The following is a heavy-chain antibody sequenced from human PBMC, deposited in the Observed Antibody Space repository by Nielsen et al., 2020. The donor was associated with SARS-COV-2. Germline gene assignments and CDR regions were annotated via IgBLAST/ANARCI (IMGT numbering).Heavy chain of an antibody. CDR2: ISAYNGNT. CDR3: ARERNYYDSSGQENYFDY. J-gene: IGHJ4*02. V-gene: IGHV1-18*01. D-gene: IGHD3-22*01. Sequence: WVRQAPGQGLEWMGWISAYNGNTNYAQKLQGRVTMTTDTSTSTAYMELSSLRSEDTAVYYCARERNYYDSSGQENYFDYWGQGTLVTVSS.